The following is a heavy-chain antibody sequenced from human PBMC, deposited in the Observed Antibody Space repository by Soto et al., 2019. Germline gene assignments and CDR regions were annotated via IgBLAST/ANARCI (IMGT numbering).Heavy chain of an antibody. V-gene: IGHV1-2*04. CDR2: INPNSGGT. D-gene: IGHD2-2*01. Sequence: GASVKVSCKASGYTFTGYYMHWVRQAPGQGLEWMGWINPNSGGTNYAQKFQGWVTMTRDTSISTAYMELSRLRSDDTAVYYCARGRYCSSTNCYFYDYYYMDVWGKGTTVTVSS. CDR1: GYTFTGYY. CDR3: ARGRYCSSTNCYFYDYYYMDV. J-gene: IGHJ6*03.